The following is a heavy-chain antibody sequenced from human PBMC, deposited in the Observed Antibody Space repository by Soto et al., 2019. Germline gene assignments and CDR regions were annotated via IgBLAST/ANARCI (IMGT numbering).Heavy chain of an antibody. D-gene: IGHD5-12*01. CDR2: IYYNGSP. V-gene: IGHV4-31*03. CDR1: GGSIISGGYD. Sequence: QVHLQESGPGLVKPSQTLSLTCTVSGGSIISGGYDWSWIRQHPGKGLEWIGYIYYNGSPYYNPSLKSRVTISLDTSKNQFSMNLRSETAADTAVYYWARGVSGYSGYDPPDYWGQGTLVTVSS. J-gene: IGHJ4*02. CDR3: ARGVSGYSGYDPPDY.